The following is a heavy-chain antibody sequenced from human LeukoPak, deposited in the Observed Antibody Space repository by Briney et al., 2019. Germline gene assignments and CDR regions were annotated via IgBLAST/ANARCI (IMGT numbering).Heavy chain of an antibody. D-gene: IGHD1-26*01. CDR1: GGSISNGGYY. CDR3: ARAPTYSGSHY. Sequence: PSQTLSLTCTVPGGSISNGGYYWSWIRQHPGKGLEWIGYIYYSGSTYYNPSLKSRVNISVDTSKNQFSLKLNSVTAADTAVYYCARAPTYSGSHYWGQGTLVTVSS. V-gene: IGHV4-31*03. J-gene: IGHJ4*02. CDR2: IYYSGST.